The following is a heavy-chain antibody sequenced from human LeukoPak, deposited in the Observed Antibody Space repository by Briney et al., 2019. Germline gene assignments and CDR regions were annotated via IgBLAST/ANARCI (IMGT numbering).Heavy chain of an antibody. CDR1: GFIFSSYS. D-gene: IGHD3-9*01. Sequence: GGSLRLSCAASGFIFSSYSVNWVRQAPGKGLEGVSYISSSSSTIYYADSVKGRFTISRDNAKNSLYLQMNSLRAEDTAVYYCARGLSGYYKAPDYWGQGTLVTVSS. CDR3: ARGLSGYYKAPDY. CDR2: ISSSSSTI. V-gene: IGHV3-48*01. J-gene: IGHJ4*02.